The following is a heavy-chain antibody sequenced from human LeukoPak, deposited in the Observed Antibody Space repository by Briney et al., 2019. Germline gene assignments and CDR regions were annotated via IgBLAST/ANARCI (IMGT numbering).Heavy chain of an antibody. CDR2: ITSSSKTI. D-gene: IGHD5-18*01. Sequence: GGSLRLSCAASGFIFSTYSMNWVRQAPGKGLEWVSYITSSSKTIYYADSVKGRFTISRDNAKNSLYLQMNSLRAEDRAVYFCARQTSYRYGLDIWGQGTMVTVSS. CDR3: ARQTSYRYGLDI. V-gene: IGHV3-48*01. J-gene: IGHJ3*02. CDR1: GFIFSTYS.